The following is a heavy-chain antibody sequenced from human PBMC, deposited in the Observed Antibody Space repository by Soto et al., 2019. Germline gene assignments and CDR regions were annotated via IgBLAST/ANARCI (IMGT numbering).Heavy chain of an antibody. CDR2: IVVGSGNT. CDR1: GFTFTSSA. CDR3: AAVESAGYYYDSSGPFDP. V-gene: IGHV1-58*01. J-gene: IGHJ5*02. D-gene: IGHD3-22*01. Sequence: ASVKVSCKASGFTFTSSAVQWVRQARGQRLEWIGWIVVGSGNTNYAQKFQERVTITRDMSTSTAYMELSSLRSEDTAVYYCAAVESAGYYYDSSGPFDPWGQGTLVTVSS.